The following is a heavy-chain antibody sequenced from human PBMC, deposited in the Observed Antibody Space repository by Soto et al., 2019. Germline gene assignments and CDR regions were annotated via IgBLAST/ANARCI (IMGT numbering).Heavy chain of an antibody. V-gene: IGHV3-23*01. Sequence: EVQLLESGGGLVQPGGSLRLSCAASGFTFSSYAMTWVRRAPGKGLEWVSAIDFTGGTTFYADSVKGRFAISRDNSKNTVNLQMNSLRAEDTALYYCAKIVYSSSSRAFDFWGQGTMVTVSS. CDR3: AKIVYSSSSRAFDF. CDR1: GFTFSSYA. CDR2: IDFTGGTT. J-gene: IGHJ3*01. D-gene: IGHD6-6*01.